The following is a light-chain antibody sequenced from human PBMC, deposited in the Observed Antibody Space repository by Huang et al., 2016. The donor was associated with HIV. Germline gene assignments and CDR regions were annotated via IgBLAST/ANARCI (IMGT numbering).Light chain of an antibody. CDR1: QRLLNSHGYHY. V-gene: IGKV2-28*01. Sequence: IVITQSPLSLPVTPGEPASISCRSSQRLLNSHGYHYLDWYRQKPGQAPQLLISLSSIRASGVPDRFSGSGSVTDFTLKISRVEAEDVGIYFCMQALQTPRTFGQGTRLEIK. CDR2: LSS. J-gene: IGKJ5*01. CDR3: MQALQTPRT.